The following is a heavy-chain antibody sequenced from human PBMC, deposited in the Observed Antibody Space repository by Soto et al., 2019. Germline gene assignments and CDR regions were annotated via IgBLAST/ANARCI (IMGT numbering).Heavy chain of an antibody. V-gene: IGHV2-5*02. D-gene: IGHD5-12*01. Sequence: SGPTLVNPTQTLTLTCTFSGFSLSTSGVGVGWIRQPPGKALEWLALIYWDDDKRYSPSLKSRLTITKDTSKNQVVLTMTNMDPVDTATYYCARTHYSGYDLRPDAFDIWGQGTMVTVSS. CDR1: GFSLSTSGVG. CDR3: ARTHYSGYDLRPDAFDI. CDR2: IYWDDDK. J-gene: IGHJ3*02.